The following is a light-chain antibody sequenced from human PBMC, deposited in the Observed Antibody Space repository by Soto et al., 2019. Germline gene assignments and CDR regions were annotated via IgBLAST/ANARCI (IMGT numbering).Light chain of an antibody. CDR1: QSISQW. CDR2: DAS. CDR3: QQYNGYSWT. J-gene: IGKJ1*01. Sequence: DIQMTQSPSTLSASVGDRVAITCRASQSISQWVAWYQQKPGRAPELLIYDASKLKSGVPSRFSGSGSGTEFSLTITSLQPDDSAIYYSQQYNGYSWTFGRGTKVEIK. V-gene: IGKV1-5*01.